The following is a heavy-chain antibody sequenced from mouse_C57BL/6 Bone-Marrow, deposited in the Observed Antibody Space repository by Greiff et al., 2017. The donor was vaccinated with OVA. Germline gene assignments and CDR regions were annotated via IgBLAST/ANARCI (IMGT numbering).Heavy chain of an antibody. J-gene: IGHJ2*01. V-gene: IGHV1-81*01. CDR1: GYTFTSYG. CDR3: ASPFDY. Sequence: VHLVESGAELARPGASVKLSCKASGYTFTSYGISWVKQRTGQGLEWIGEIYPRSGNTYYNEKFKGKATLTADKSSSTAYMELRSLTSEDSAVYFCASPFDYWGQGTTLTVSS. CDR2: IYPRSGNT.